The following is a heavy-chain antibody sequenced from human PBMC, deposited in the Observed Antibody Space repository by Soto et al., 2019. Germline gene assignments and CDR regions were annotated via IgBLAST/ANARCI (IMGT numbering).Heavy chain of an antibody. CDR2: IYHSGST. D-gene: IGHD6-13*01. Sequence: SETLSLTCAVSGASISRVAYSWSWIRQPPGKGLEWIGNIYHSGSTYYNPSLKSRVTISVDRSKNQFSLQLNSVTPADTAVYYCARDIQQLGGYGMDVWGQGTTVTVSS. J-gene: IGHJ6*02. V-gene: IGHV4-30-2*01. CDR1: GASISRVAYS. CDR3: ARDIQQLGGYGMDV.